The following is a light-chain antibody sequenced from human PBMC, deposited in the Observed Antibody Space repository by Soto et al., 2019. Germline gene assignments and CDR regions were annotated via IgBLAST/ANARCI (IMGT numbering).Light chain of an antibody. V-gene: IGKV3-11*01. Sequence: TVLTQSPATLSLSPGERATLSCKASQSIGNSLGWIQQKPGQAPRLLIDDAFNRATGIPARFTGSGSGSDFTLTISSLEPEDFGVYYCRQRYNLPLTFGGGTKVEIK. CDR3: RQRYNLPLT. J-gene: IGKJ4*01. CDR1: QSIGNS. CDR2: DAF.